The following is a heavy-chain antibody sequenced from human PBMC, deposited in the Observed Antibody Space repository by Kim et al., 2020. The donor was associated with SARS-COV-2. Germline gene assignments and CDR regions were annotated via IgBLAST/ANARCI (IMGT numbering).Heavy chain of an antibody. Sequence: SETLSLTCTVSGGSIRSTSYFWGWIRQPPGKGLEWIGSIFYTGSTYYKPSLKSRVTLSVDTSKNQFSLQLNSVTAADTAVFYCARQSYYYDGTAYDYVFDSWGQGTLVTVSS. CDR2: IFYTGST. D-gene: IGHD3-22*01. J-gene: IGHJ4*02. CDR3: ARQSYYYDGTAYDYVFDS. CDR1: GGSIRSTSYF. V-gene: IGHV4-39*01.